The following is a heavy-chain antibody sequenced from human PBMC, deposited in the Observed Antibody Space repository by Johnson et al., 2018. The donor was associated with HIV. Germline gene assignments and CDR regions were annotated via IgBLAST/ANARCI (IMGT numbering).Heavy chain of an antibody. D-gene: IGHD5-18*01. J-gene: IGHJ3*02. CDR1: GFTVSSNY. CDR2: SWNSGSI. CDR3: AREPRLLTDAFDI. V-gene: IGHV3-66*01. Sequence: VQLVESGGGLVQPGGSLRLSCAASGFTVSSNYMSWVRQAPGKGLDWVSGISWNSGSIGYADSVKGRFTISRDNSKNTLYLQMNSLRAEDTAVYYCAREPRLLTDAFDIWGQGKMVTVSS.